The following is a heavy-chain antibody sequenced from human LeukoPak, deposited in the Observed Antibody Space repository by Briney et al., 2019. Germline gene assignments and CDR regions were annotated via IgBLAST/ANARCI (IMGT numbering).Heavy chain of an antibody. J-gene: IGHJ4*02. Sequence: KASETLSLTCAVSGYSISSGYYWGWIRQPPGKGLEWIGSIYHSGSTYYNPSLESRVTISVDTSRNQFPLKLNSVTAADTAVYHCARDAVAGTKNFDYWGQGALVTVSS. D-gene: IGHD6-19*01. V-gene: IGHV4-38-2*02. CDR3: ARDAVAGTKNFDY. CDR2: IYHSGST. CDR1: GYSISSGYY.